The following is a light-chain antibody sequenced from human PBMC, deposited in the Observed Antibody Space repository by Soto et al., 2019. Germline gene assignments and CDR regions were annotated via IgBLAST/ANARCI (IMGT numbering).Light chain of an antibody. CDR3: CSYAGSYTYV. CDR1: SSDVGDYNY. CDR2: DVS. Sequence: QSVLTQPRSVSGSPGQSVTISCTGTSSDVGDYNYVSWYQQHPGKAPKLMIYDVSKWPSGVPDRFSGSKSGNTASLTISGLQAEDEADYYCCSYAGSYTYVFGTVTKVTVL. J-gene: IGLJ1*01. V-gene: IGLV2-11*01.